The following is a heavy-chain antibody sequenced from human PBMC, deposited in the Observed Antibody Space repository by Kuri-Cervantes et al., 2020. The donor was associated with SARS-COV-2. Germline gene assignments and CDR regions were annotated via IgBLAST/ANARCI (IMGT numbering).Heavy chain of an antibody. CDR3: ARRASLRVSTCFDY. Sequence: GSLRLSCTVSGYSISSGYYWGWIRQPPGKGLEWIGSIYHSGSTYYNPSLKSRVTISVDTSKNQFSLKLSSVTAADTAVYYCARRASLRVSTCFDYWGQGTLVTVSS. V-gene: IGHV4-38-2*02. D-gene: IGHD5/OR15-5a*01. CDR1: GYSISSGYY. J-gene: IGHJ4*02. CDR2: IYHSGST.